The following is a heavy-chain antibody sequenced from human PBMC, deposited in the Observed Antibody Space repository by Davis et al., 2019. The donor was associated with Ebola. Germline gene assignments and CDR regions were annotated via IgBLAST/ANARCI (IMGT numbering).Heavy chain of an antibody. D-gene: IGHD4-23*01. CDR2: ISYDGSNK. J-gene: IGHJ6*04. Sequence: PGGSLRLSCAASGFTFSSYAMHWVRQAPGKGLEWVAVISYDGSNKYYADSVKGRFTISRDNSKNTLYLQMNSLRAEDTAVYYCVRGSDYGGGSWDGMDVWGKGTTVIVSS. CDR1: GFTFSSYA. CDR3: VRGSDYGGGSWDGMDV. V-gene: IGHV3-30*04.